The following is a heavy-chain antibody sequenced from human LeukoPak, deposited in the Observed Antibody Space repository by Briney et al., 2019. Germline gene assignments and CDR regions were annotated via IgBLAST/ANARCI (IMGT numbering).Heavy chain of an antibody. CDR3: ARDSGSGSNDY. Sequence: GASVKVSCKASGYTFTSYAIHWVRQAPGQRLEWMGWISAGNGNTKYSQNFQGRVTFISNTSATTAFMELSSLRSEDVAVYYCARDSGSGSNDYWGQGTLVTVSS. J-gene: IGHJ4*02. CDR1: GYTFTSYA. V-gene: IGHV1-3*01. D-gene: IGHD1-26*01. CDR2: ISAGNGNT.